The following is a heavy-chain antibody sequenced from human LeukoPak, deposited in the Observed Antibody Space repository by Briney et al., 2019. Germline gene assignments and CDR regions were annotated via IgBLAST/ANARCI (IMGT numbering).Heavy chain of an antibody. D-gene: IGHD3-10*01. CDR2: IYYSGST. CDR3: SRGDMVRGVIIPYFDY. J-gene: IGHJ4*02. CDR1: GGSISSYY. V-gene: IGHV4-59*01. Sequence: SETLSLTCTVSGGSISSYYWSWIRQPPGKGPEWIGYIYYSGSTNYNPSLKSRVTISVDTSKNQFSLKLSSVTAADTAVYYSSRGDMVRGVIIPYFDYWGQGTLVTVSS.